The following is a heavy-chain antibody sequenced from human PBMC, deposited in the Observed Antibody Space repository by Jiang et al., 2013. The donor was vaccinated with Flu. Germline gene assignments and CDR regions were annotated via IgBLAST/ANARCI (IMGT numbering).Heavy chain of an antibody. V-gene: IGHV3-30*02. CDR3: ARGVNYGFDV. CDR2: IMTDGSTT. J-gene: IGHJ6*02. Sequence: SGGGVVQPGESLRLSCAASGFTLSGYGMDWVRQSPGKGLEWVAFIMTDGSTTYYADSVKGRFTISRDSSKNTLYLQMNSLRGDDTAVYYCARGVNYGFDVWGQGTTVTVSS. D-gene: IGHD3/OR15-3a*01. CDR1: GFTLSGYG.